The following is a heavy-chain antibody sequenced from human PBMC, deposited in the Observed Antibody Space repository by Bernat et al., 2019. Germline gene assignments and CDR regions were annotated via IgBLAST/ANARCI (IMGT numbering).Heavy chain of an antibody. CDR1: GFTFSSYG. Sequence: QVQLVESGGGVVQPGRSLRLSCAASGFTFSSYGMHWVRQAPGKGLEWVAVIWYDGINKYYADSVKGRFTISRDNSKNTLYLQMNSLRAEDTAVYYCARDLAEYSSSSEDNWFDPWGQGTLVTVSS. CDR3: ARDLAEYSSSSEDNWFDP. V-gene: IGHV3-33*01. J-gene: IGHJ5*02. D-gene: IGHD6-6*01. CDR2: IWYDGINK.